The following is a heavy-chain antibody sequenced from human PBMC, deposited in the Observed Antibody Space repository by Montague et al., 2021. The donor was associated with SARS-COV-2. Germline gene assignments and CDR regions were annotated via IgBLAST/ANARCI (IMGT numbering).Heavy chain of an antibody. CDR3: ASPGVYYDSSGLLGFDY. D-gene: IGHD3-22*01. CDR2: IYYSGST. J-gene: IGHJ4*02. V-gene: IGHV4-39*01. CDR1: GGSISGSSYY. Sequence: SETLSLTCTVSGGSISGSSYYWGWIRQPPGKGLEWIGSIYYSGSTYYNPSLKSRVTISVDTSKNQFSLKLSSVTAADTAVYYCASPGVYYDSSGLLGFDYWGQGTLVTVSS.